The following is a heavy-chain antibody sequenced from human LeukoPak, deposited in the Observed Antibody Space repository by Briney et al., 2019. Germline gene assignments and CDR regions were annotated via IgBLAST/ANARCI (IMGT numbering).Heavy chain of an antibody. D-gene: IGHD3-10*01. V-gene: IGHV3-23*01. CDR1: GFIFSNYA. CDR2: ISGSGGDT. CDR3: ARRIGPGISAFDI. J-gene: IGHJ3*02. Sequence: GGSLRLSCAASGFIFSNYAMYWVRQAPWKGLEWVSAISGSGGDTYYTDSLKGRFTISRDNSKNTLYVQMNSLRAEDTAIYYCARRIGPGISAFDIWGRGTIVTVSS.